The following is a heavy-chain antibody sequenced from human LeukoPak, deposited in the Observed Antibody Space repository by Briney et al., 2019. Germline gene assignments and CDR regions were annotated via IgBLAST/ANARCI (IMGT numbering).Heavy chain of an antibody. Sequence: ASVKVSCKASGYTFTAYYMHWVRQAPGQGLEWMGWINPNSGGTNYAQKFQGRVTMTRDTSISTAYMELSRLRSDDTAVYYCARVLNIPESAFDIWGQGTMVTVSS. V-gene: IGHV1-2*02. J-gene: IGHJ3*02. CDR3: ARVLNIPESAFDI. CDR1: GYTFTAYY. CDR2: INPNSGGT. D-gene: IGHD2/OR15-2a*01.